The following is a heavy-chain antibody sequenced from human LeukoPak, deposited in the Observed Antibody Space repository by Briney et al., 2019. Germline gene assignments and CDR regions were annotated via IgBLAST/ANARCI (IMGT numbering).Heavy chain of an antibody. Sequence: SVKVSCKASGGTFSTYEINWVRQAPGQGLEWVGRIIPVLNIANYAQRFQGRVTITADKSTNTDYMELSGLRSEDTATYYCARRSDTGVVPHHSYYCFDVWGQGTAVTVS. CDR1: GGTFSTYE. J-gene: IGHJ6*02. CDR2: IIPVLNIA. V-gene: IGHV1-69*10. CDR3: ARRSDTGVVPHHSYYCFDV. D-gene: IGHD5-18*01.